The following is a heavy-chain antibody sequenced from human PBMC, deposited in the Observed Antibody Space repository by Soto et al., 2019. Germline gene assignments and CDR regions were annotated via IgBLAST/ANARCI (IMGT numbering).Heavy chain of an antibody. D-gene: IGHD1-7*01. V-gene: IGHV4-31*03. Sequence: SETLSLTCTVSGGSISSGCYYGSWIRQHPGKGLEWIGYIYYSGSTYYNPSHKSRVTISVDTSKNQFSLKLSSVTAADTAVYYCARGWLELRGYFDYWGQGTLVTFSS. J-gene: IGHJ4*02. CDR3: ARGWLELRGYFDY. CDR1: GGSISSGCYY. CDR2: IYYSGST.